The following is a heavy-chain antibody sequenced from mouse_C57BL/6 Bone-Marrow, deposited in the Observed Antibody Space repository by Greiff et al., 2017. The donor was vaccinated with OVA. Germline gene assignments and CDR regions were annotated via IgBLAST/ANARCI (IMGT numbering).Heavy chain of an antibody. D-gene: IGHD2-4*01. Sequence: VQLQQSGAELVKPGASVKISCKASGYAFSSYWMNWVKQRPGKGLEWIGQIYPGDGDTNYKGKFKGKATLTADKSSSTAYMQLSSLTSEDSAVYFFARRIAGLRRVYWYFDVWGTGTTVTVSS. J-gene: IGHJ1*03. CDR3: ARRIAGLRRVYWYFDV. CDR1: GYAFSSYW. V-gene: IGHV1-80*01. CDR2: IYPGDGDT.